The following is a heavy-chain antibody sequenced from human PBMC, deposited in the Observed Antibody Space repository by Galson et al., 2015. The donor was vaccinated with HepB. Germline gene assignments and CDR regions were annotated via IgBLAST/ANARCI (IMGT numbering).Heavy chain of an antibody. CDR1: GASTSSSSYY. CDR2: VYYSGVT. Sequence: ETLSLTCSVSGASTSSSSYYWNWVRQSPGKGLEWIGSVYYSGVTYYNPSLKSRVTIPVDTSKNQFPLRVSSVTAADTAMYYCARALGGSYFYGMDVWGQGNTGHRLL. J-gene: IGHJ6*02. D-gene: IGHD3-16*02. V-gene: IGHV4-39*01. CDR3: ARALGGSYFYGMDV.